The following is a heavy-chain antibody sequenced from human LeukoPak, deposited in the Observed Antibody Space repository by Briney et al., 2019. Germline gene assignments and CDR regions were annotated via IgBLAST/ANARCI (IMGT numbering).Heavy chain of an antibody. CDR3: AKRGVVIRVFLVGYHKEAYYFDS. Sequence: GGSLRLSCAVSEITLSNYGMSWVRQAPGKGLEWVAGISGSGGGTNYADSVKGQFTISRDNPKNTLYLQMNSLRAEDTVVYFCAKRGVVIRVFLVGYHKEAYYFDSWGQGALVTVSS. V-gene: IGHV3-23*01. CDR1: EITLSNYG. CDR2: ISGSGGGT. J-gene: IGHJ4*02. D-gene: IGHD3-10*01.